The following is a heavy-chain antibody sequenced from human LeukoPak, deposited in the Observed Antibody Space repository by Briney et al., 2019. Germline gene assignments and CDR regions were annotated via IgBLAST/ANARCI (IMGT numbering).Heavy chain of an antibody. CDR1: GYTFTGHY. V-gene: IGHV1-2*02. D-gene: IGHD2-2*01. Sequence: ASVKVSSKASGYTFTGHYMHWVRQAPGQGLEWMGWINPNSGGTNYAQKFQGTVTMTRDTSISTAYIELSRLRSDDTAVYYCARDIVVVPAASVEDYWGQGTMVTVSS. CDR3: ARDIVVVPAASVEDY. J-gene: IGHJ4*02. CDR2: INPNSGGT.